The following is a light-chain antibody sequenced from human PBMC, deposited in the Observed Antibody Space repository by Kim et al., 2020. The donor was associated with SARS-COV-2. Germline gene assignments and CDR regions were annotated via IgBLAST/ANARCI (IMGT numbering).Light chain of an antibody. CDR1: SIGSKS. CDR3: QVWDSSDDHRVV. J-gene: IGLJ2*01. V-gene: IGLV3-21*04. CDR2: YDS. Sequence: SYELTQAPSASVAPGKTARITCGGTSIGSKSVHWYQQKPGQAPVLVISYDSVRPSGIPERFSGSNSGNTATVTISRVEAGDEADYYCQVWDSSDDHRVVFGGGTQLTVL.